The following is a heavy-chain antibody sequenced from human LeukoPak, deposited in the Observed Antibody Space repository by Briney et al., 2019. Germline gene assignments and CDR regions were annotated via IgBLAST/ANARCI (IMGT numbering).Heavy chain of an antibody. CDR3: ARHECSSINCLLDY. J-gene: IGHJ4*02. V-gene: IGHV4-34*01. Sequence: SETLSLTCAVYGGSFSGYYWSWIRQPPGKGLEWIGEINHSGSTNYNPSLKSRVTISVDTSKNQFSLKLSSVTAADTAVYYCARHECSSINCLLDYWGQGTLVTVSS. CDR2: INHSGST. D-gene: IGHD2-2*01. CDR1: GGSFSGYY.